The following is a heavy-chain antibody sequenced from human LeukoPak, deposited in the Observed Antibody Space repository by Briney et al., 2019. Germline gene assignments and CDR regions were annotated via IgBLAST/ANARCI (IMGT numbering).Heavy chain of an antibody. CDR3: ARVGSDYGDYVSDYYMDV. CDR2: IYTSGST. J-gene: IGHJ6*03. Sequence: SETLSLTRTVSGGSISSYYWSWIRQPAGKGLEWIGRIYTSGSTNYNPSLKSRVTMSVDTSKNQFSLKLSSVTAADTAVYYCARVGSDYGDYVSDYYMDVWGKGTTVTVSS. CDR1: GGSISSYY. D-gene: IGHD4-17*01. V-gene: IGHV4-4*07.